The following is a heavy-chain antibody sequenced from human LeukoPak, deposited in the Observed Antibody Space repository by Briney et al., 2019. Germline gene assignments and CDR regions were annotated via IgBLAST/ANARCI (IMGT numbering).Heavy chain of an antibody. Sequence: PGGSLRLSCAASGFTFNTYSMNWARQAPGKGLEWVSSIDSSGGYTFYADSVKGRFIISRDNAKNSLYLQMNSLRSDDTAVYYCARCPSSSYYYHYYMDVWGKGTTVTVSS. CDR2: IDSSGGYT. J-gene: IGHJ6*03. D-gene: IGHD6-6*01. V-gene: IGHV3-21*04. CDR3: ARCPSSSYYYHYYMDV. CDR1: GFTFNTYS.